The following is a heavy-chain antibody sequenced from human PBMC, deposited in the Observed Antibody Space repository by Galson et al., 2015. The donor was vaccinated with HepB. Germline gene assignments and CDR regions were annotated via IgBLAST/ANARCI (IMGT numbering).Heavy chain of an antibody. V-gene: IGHV1-18*04. D-gene: IGHD6-13*01. CDR1: GYTFTGYG. CDR3: ARVTMERSHGSTWFNKGLFDY. CDR2: ITPYNGHT. J-gene: IGHJ4*02. Sequence: SVKVSCKASGYTFTGYGISWVRQAPGQGPQWMGWITPYNGHTNYTQNLQARVTMTTHTSTSTAYMELRSLTSDDTAVYYCARVTMERSHGSTWFNKGLFDYWGQGTLVTVSS.